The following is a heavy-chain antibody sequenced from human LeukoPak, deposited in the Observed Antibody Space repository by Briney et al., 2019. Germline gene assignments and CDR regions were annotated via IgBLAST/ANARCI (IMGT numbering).Heavy chain of an antibody. CDR1: GFTFSSYS. CDR3: ARDPRGYCSGGSCLPGYGMDV. D-gene: IGHD2-15*01. CDR2: ISSSSSTI. V-gene: IGHV3-48*01. J-gene: IGHJ6*02. Sequence: GGSLRLSCAASGFTFSSYSMNWVRQAPGEGLEWVSYISSSSSTIYYADSVKGRFTISRDNAKNSLYLQMNSLRAEDTAVYYCARDPRGYCSGGSCLPGYGMDVWGQGTTVTVSS.